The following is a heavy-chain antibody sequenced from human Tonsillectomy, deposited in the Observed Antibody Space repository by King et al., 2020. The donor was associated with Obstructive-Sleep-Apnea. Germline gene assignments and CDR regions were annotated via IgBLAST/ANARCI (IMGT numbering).Heavy chain of an antibody. CDR3: ARSVPVVAPAATIVVMIAATLDF. V-gene: IGHV1-3*01. CDR2: SNAGNGNT. Sequence: QLVQSGAEVKKPGASVNVSCKASGYTFTDYALQWVRQAPGQRLEWMGWSNAGNGNTTSLQKLHGRVTISRDTSARTAYMELTNLRPEDTAVYYCARSVPVVAPAATIVVMIAATLDFWGQGTLVTVAS. J-gene: IGHJ4*02. D-gene: IGHD2-2*01. CDR1: GYTFTDYA.